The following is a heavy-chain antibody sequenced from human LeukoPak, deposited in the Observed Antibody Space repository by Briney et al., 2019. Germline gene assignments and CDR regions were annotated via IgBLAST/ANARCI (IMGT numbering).Heavy chain of an antibody. V-gene: IGHV1-2*02. CDR1: VYTFTGYY. Sequence: ASVKVSCKASVYTFTGYYMHWVRQAPGQGLEWMGWINPNSGGTNYAQKFQGRVTMTRDTSISTAYMELSRLRSDDTAVYYCARDLRGAVAGTGGDYWGQGTLVTVSS. CDR3: ARDLRGAVAGTGGDY. D-gene: IGHD6-19*01. J-gene: IGHJ4*02. CDR2: INPNSGGT.